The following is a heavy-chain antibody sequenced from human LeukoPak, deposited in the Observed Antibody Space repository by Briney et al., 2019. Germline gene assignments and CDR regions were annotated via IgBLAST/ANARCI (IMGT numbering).Heavy chain of an antibody. CDR1: GFSVISNY. CDR3: ARDGGGTYSLAFDI. Sequence: GGSLRLSCAASGFSVISNYMSWVRQAPGKGLEWVSLIYSGGSTNYVDSVKGRSTISRDNSRNTLYLQMDSLRAEDTAVYYCARDGGGTYSLAFDIWGQGTMVTVSS. V-gene: IGHV3-53*01. D-gene: IGHD1-26*01. CDR2: IYSGGST. J-gene: IGHJ3*02.